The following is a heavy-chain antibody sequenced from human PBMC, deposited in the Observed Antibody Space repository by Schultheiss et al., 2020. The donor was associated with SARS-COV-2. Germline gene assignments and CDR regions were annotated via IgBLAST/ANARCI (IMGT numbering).Heavy chain of an antibody. D-gene: IGHD2-15*01. Sequence: SETLSLTCTVSGGSISSYYWSWIRRPPGKGLEWIGYIYYSGSTNYNPSLKSRVTISVDTSKNQFSLKLSSVTAADTAVYYCARDPLSFEVVPATDAFDIWGQGTTVTVSS. CDR3: ARDPLSFEVVPATDAFDI. V-gene: IGHV4-59*01. CDR1: GGSISSYY. CDR2: IYYSGST. J-gene: IGHJ3*02.